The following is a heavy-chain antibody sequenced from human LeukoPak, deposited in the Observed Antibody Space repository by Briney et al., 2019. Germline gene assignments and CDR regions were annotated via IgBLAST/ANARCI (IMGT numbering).Heavy chain of an antibody. V-gene: IGHV3-7*01. J-gene: IGHJ4*02. CDR3: ARGRYYDILYYFDY. D-gene: IGHD3-9*01. Sequence: GGSLRLSCAASGFTFSSYWMSWFRQAPGKGLEWVANIKQDGSEKYYVDSVKGRFTISRDNAKNSLYLQMNSLRAEDTAVYYCARGRYYDILYYFDYWGQGTLVTVSS. CDR1: GFTFSSYW. CDR2: IKQDGSEK.